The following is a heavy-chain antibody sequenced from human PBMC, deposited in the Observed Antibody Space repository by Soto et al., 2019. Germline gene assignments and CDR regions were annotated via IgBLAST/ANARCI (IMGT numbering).Heavy chain of an antibody. CDR2: ISGSGGVT. D-gene: IGHD6-19*01. J-gene: IGHJ3*01. CDR1: GFTFSSYA. Sequence: PGGSLRLSCAASGFTFSSYAMSWVRQGPGKGLEWVTLISGSGGVTDYADSVKGRFTVSRDNSKNTMYLELNSLTAGDTAIYYCAKIHSGSSEDAFDFWGQGTVVTVSS. CDR3: AKIHSGSSEDAFDF. V-gene: IGHV3-23*01.